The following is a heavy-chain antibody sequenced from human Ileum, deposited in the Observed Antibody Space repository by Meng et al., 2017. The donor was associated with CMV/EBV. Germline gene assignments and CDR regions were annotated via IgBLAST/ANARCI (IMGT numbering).Heavy chain of an antibody. Sequence: GGSLRLSCAASGFTFSSYWMHWVRQAPGKGLVWVSRIDTDGTTATYADSVKGRFTITRDNAKSTLYLQMNSLGVEDTAVYYCARDYTYYYASSGAGEDWGQGTQVTVSS. CDR3: ARDYTYYYASSGAGED. D-gene: IGHD3-22*01. J-gene: IGHJ4*02. V-gene: IGHV3-74*01. CDR1: GFTFSSYW. CDR2: IDTDGTTA.